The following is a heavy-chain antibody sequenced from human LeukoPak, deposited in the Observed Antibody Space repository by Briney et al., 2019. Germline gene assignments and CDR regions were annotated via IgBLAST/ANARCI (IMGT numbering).Heavy chain of an antibody. V-gene: IGHV3-21*01. D-gene: IGHD3-9*01. CDR1: GFTFSSYT. J-gene: IGHJ4*02. Sequence: GGSLRLSCAASGFTFSSYTMNWVRQAPGKGLEWVSPIDNTYNHIDYADSLKGRFTISRDNAKNSLYLQMNSLSAEDTAVYYCARDSLTGPFDYWGQGTLVTVSS. CDR3: ARDSLTGPFDY. CDR2: IDNTYNHI.